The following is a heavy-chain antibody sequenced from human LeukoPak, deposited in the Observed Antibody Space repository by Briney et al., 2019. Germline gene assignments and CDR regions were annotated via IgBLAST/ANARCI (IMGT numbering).Heavy chain of an antibody. Sequence: PSETLSLTCTVSGGSISSSSYYWSWIRQPAGKGLEWIGRIYTSGSTNYNPSLKSRVTMSVDTSKNQFSLKLSSVTAADTAVYYCVGYSSGWYQHAFDIWGQGTMVTVSS. V-gene: IGHV4-61*02. CDR1: GGSISSSSYY. CDR2: IYTSGST. D-gene: IGHD6-19*01. J-gene: IGHJ3*02. CDR3: VGYSSGWYQHAFDI.